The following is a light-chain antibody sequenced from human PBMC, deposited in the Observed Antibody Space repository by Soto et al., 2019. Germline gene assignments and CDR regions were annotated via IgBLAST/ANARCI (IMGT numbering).Light chain of an antibody. Sequence: IVLTQSPATLSLWPGETAILSCRASQSVSNYLSWYQQKPGQAPRLLIYDASNRAPGIPARFSGSGSGTDFPLTISSLEPEDFALYYCQQRDSWITFGQGTRLEIE. V-gene: IGKV3-11*01. CDR3: QQRDSWIT. CDR2: DAS. CDR1: QSVSNY. J-gene: IGKJ5*01.